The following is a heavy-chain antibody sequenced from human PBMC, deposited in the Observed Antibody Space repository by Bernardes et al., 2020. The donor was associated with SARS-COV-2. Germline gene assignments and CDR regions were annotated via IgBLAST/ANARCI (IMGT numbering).Heavy chain of an antibody. CDR1: GFTFDDYG. CDR3: ARVYYDYVWGSYRFDY. J-gene: IGHJ4*02. CDR2: INWNGGST. V-gene: IGHV3-20*01. Sequence: GRSLCLSCAASGFTFDDYGMSWVRQAPGKGLEWVSGINWNGGSTGYADSVKGRFTISRDNAKNSLYLQMNSLRAEDTALYHCARVYYDYVWGSYRFDYWGQGTLVTGSA. D-gene: IGHD3-16*02.